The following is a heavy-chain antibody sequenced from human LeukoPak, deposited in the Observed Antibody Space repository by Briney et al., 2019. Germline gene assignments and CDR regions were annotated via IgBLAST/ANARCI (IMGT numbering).Heavy chain of an antibody. J-gene: IGHJ4*02. CDR2: ISGSGGST. V-gene: IGHV3-23*01. Sequence: PGGSLRLSCAASGFTFSTYAMTWVRQAPGKGLEWVSAISGSGGSTYHADSVKGRFTISRDNSKNTLYLQMNSLRAEDTAVYYCAKAPTTIRGVSLFDYWGQGTLVTVSS. D-gene: IGHD3-10*01. CDR3: AKAPTTIRGVSLFDY. CDR1: GFTFSTYA.